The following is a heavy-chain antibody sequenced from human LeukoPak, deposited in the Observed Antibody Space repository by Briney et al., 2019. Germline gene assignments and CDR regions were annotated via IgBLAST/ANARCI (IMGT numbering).Heavy chain of an antibody. CDR3: AKLVYYDSSGYYYPLVDY. CDR1: GFTFSSYG. CDR2: ISYDGSNK. Sequence: PGGSLRLSCAASGFTFSSYGMHWVRQAPGKGLEWVAVISYDGSNKYYADSVKGRFTISRDNSKNTLYLQMNSLRAEDTAVYYCAKLVYYDSSGYYYPLVDYWGQGTLVTVSS. V-gene: IGHV3-30*18. J-gene: IGHJ4*02. D-gene: IGHD3-22*01.